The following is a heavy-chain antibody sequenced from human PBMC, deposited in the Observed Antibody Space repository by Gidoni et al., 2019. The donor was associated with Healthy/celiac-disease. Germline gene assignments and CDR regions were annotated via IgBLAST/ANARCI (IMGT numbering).Heavy chain of an antibody. CDR3: AKGKQWPAEYFQH. V-gene: IGHV3-23*01. CDR2: ISGSGGST. D-gene: IGHD6-19*01. J-gene: IGHJ1*01. CDR1: GFPFSSYA. Sequence: EVQLLESGGGLVQPGGSLRLSCTASGFPFSSYAMSWVRQAPGKGLGWVSAISGSGGSTYYADSVKGRFTISRDNSKNTLYLQMNSLRAEDTAVYYCAKGKQWPAEYFQHWGQGTLVTVSS.